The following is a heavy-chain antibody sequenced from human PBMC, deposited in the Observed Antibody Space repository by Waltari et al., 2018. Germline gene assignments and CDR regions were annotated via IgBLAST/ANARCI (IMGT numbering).Heavy chain of an antibody. Sequence: QVQLQQSGPGLVKPSQTLSLTCAISGDSVSSNIAAWNWIRQSPSRGLEWLGRTYYRSKWYSDYSLAVQGRVTINPVTSTNQFSLQLNSVTPEDTAVYYCARDLGWAREFFDFWGQGTLVTVSS. J-gene: IGHJ4*02. CDR3: ARDLGWAREFFDF. CDR2: TYYRSKWYS. CDR1: GDSVSSNIAA. V-gene: IGHV6-1*01. D-gene: IGHD3-10*01.